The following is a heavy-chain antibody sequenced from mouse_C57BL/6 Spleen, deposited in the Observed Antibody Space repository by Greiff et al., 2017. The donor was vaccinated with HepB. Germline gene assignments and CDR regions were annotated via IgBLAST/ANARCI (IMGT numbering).Heavy chain of an antibody. Sequence: QVQLQQPGAELVKPGASVKLSCKASGYTFTSYWMHWVKQRPGQGLEWIGMIHPNSGSTNYNEKFKSKATLTVDKSSSTAYMQLSSLTSEDSAVYYCARPIYDGYPAWFAYWGQGTLVTVSA. D-gene: IGHD2-3*01. CDR2: IHPNSGST. J-gene: IGHJ3*01. CDR1: GYTFTSYW. V-gene: IGHV1-64*01. CDR3: ARPIYDGYPAWFAY.